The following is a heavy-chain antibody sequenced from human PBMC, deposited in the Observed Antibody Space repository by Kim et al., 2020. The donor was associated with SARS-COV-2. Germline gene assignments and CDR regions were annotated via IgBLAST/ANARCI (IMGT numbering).Heavy chain of an antibody. J-gene: IGHJ6*02. CDR3: ARTTRRYGMDV. D-gene: IGHD1-1*01. V-gene: IGHV3-48*03. Sequence: GGSLRLSCAASGFTFNTSEMNWVRQAPGKGLEWVSYISSGGITIFYANSVKGRFTISRDNADNSLFLQMKSLRAEDTAVYYCARTTRRYGMDVWGQGTTVTVSS. CDR1: GFTFNTSE. CDR2: ISSGGITI.